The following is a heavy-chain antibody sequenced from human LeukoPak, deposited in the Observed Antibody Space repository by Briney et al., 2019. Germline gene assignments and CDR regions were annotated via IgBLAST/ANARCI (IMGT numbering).Heavy chain of an antibody. CDR3: AKARTPVTSYFDK. J-gene: IGHJ4*02. CDR2: ISGADDG. Sequence: PGASLRLSCAASGFTFSTYTMSWVRQAPGKGLEWFSAISGADDGYYADSVKGRFTISRDNSKNTLYLQMNSLRAEDTAVYYCAKARTPVTSYFDKWGQGTLVTASS. D-gene: IGHD4-23*01. V-gene: IGHV3-23*01. CDR1: GFTFSTYT.